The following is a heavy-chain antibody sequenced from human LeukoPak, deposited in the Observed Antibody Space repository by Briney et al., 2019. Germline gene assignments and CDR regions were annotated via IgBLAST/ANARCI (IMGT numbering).Heavy chain of an antibody. V-gene: IGHV4-4*07. CDR3: ARGGGSSYPIDY. Sequence: SETLSLTCTVSVDSISSYYWSWIRQPAGKGLEWSCRIYTSGSTNYNPSLKSRVTMSVDTSKNQFSLKLSSVTSADTAVYYCARGGGSSYPIDYWGQGTLVTASS. CDR1: VDSISSYY. J-gene: IGHJ4*02. D-gene: IGHD2-15*01. CDR2: IYTSGST.